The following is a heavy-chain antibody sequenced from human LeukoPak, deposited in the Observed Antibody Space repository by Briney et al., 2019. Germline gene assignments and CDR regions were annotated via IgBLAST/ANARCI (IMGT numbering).Heavy chain of an antibody. D-gene: IGHD5-12*01. J-gene: IGHJ4*02. CDR3: ARELAGYGKLDY. CDR1: GGSISSGSYF. Sequence: PSETLSLTCTVSGGSISSGSYFWGWIRQPAGKGLEWIGRIYTNGGPSYNPSLKSRITISPDTSKNQFSLKLSSVTAADTAVYYCARELAGYGKLDYWGQGILVTVSS. V-gene: IGHV4-61*02. CDR2: IYTNGGP.